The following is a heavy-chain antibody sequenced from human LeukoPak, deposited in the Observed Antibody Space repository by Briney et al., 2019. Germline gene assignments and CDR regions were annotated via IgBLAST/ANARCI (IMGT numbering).Heavy chain of an antibody. J-gene: IGHJ4*02. V-gene: IGHV3-23*01. CDR1: GFTFSSYA. CDR3: AKGPVAVAGYYFDH. D-gene: IGHD6-19*01. Sequence: GGSLRLSCAASGFTFSSYAMSWVRQAPGKGLECVSAISGSGGTAYYADSVKGRFTISRDNPDNTLDLQMNSLTAEDTAVYYCAKGPVAVAGYYFDHWGQGTLVTVSS. CDR2: ISGSGGTA.